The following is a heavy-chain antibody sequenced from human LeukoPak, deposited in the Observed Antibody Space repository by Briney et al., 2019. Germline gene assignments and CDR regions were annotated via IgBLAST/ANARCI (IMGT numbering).Heavy chain of an antibody. CDR3: AGVSRDLRYYYCMDV. V-gene: IGHV1-18*01. CDR1: GYAFRNYG. J-gene: IGHJ6*02. Sequence: ASVKVSCKASGYAFRNYGISWVRQAPGQGPELMGWISPYSGNTDYAQRLQGRVILTTETSTTTAFMELRSLRSDDTAVDYCAGVSRDLRYYYCMDVGGQGTTVTVSS. CDR2: ISPYSGNT.